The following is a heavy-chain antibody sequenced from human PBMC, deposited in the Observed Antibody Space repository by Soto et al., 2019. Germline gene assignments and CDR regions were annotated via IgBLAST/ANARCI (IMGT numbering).Heavy chain of an antibody. CDR2: INPNSGGT. D-gene: IGHD7-27*01. J-gene: IGHJ6*02. V-gene: IGHV1-2*04. Sequence: GASVKVSCKASGYTFTGYYMHWVRQAPGQGLEWMGWINPNSGGTNYAQKFQGWVTMTRDTSISTAYMELSRLRSDDTAVYYCARGGATGDLAYYYGMDVWGQGTTVTVSS. CDR1: GYTFTGYY. CDR3: ARGGATGDLAYYYGMDV.